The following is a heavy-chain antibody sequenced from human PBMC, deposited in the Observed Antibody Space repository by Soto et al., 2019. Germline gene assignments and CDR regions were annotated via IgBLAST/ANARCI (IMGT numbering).Heavy chain of an antibody. CDR2: IYHAGSP. CDR3: ARGLSFRGDFDV. D-gene: IGHD2-21*02. J-gene: IGHJ3*01. CDR1: GGSISSSSW. Sequence: HLQESGPGLVKASGTLSLTCDVSGGSISSSSWWTWVRQSAGKGLEWIGEIYHAGSPNYNPSFQSRVTILADKSKNHFSLRLTSVTAADTAIYYCARGLSFRGDFDVWGQGTTVTVSS. V-gene: IGHV4-4*02.